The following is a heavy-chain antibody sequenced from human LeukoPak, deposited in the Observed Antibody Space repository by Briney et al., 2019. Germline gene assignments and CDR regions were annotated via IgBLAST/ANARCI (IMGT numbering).Heavy chain of an antibody. V-gene: IGHV4-34*01. J-gene: IGHJ2*01. D-gene: IGHD3-9*01. CDR2: INHSGST. CDR1: GGSFSGYY. CDR3: ARAGGDHYDILTGYLWYFDL. Sequence: SETLSLTCAVYGGSFSGYYWSWIRQPPGKGLEWIGEINHSGSTNYNPSLKSRVTISVDTSKNQFSLKLSSVTAADTAVYYCARAGGDHYDILTGYLWYFDLWGRGTLVTVSS.